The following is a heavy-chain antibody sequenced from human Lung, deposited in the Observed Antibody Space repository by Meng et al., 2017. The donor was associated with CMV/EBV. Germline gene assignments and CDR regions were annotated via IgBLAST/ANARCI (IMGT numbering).Heavy chain of an antibody. CDR1: GDAITNHNW. D-gene: IGHD3-10*01. CDR2: IPRRGSS. CDR3: LRRSGGSV. Sequence: QLRLRESGPELVKPSEPLSVTCAVSGDAITNHNWWAWVRQPTGKGLEWIGEIPRRGSSAYNPSLKSRVSMSIDKSKNQLSLKLTSVTAADTAVYHCLRRSGGSVWGQGTLVTVSS. J-gene: IGHJ1*01. V-gene: IGHV4-4*02.